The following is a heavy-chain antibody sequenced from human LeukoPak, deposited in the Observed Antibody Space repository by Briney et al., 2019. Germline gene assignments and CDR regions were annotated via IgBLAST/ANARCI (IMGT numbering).Heavy chain of an antibody. V-gene: IGHV3-30*03. CDR1: GFTFSTFG. Sequence: PGGSLRLSCAASGFTFSTFGMHWVRQAPGKGLEWVAVISYDGSNKYYADSVKGRFTISRDNSKNTLYLQMNSLRAEDTAVYYCARDVRTGYYYDSSGYSDYWGQGTLVTVSS. J-gene: IGHJ4*02. D-gene: IGHD3-22*01. CDR3: ARDVRTGYYYDSSGYSDY. CDR2: ISYDGSNK.